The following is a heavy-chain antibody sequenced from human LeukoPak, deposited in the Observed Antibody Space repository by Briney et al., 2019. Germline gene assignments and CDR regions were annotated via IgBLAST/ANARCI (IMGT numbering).Heavy chain of an antibody. D-gene: IGHD1-26*01. Sequence: SVKVSCKASGFTFTSSAMQWVRQARGQRLEWIGWIVVGSGNTNSAQKFQERVTITRDMSTSTAYMELSGLRSEDTAVYYCARIRGYVGATNYFDYWGQGTLVTVSS. CDR3: ARIRGYVGATNYFDY. V-gene: IGHV1-58*02. J-gene: IGHJ4*02. CDR2: IVVGSGNT. CDR1: GFTFTSSA.